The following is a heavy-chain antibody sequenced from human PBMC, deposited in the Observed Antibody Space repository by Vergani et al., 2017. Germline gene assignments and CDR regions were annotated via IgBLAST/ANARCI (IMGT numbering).Heavy chain of an antibody. J-gene: IGHJ4*02. D-gene: IGHD1-26*01. CDR2: INPNSGGT. CDR1: GYTLTELS. CDR3: AREGRGSSDY. Sequence: QVQLVQSGAEVKKPGASVKVSCKVSGYTLTELSMHWVRQAPGKGLEWMGWINPNSGGTNYAQKFQGRVTMTRDTSISTADMELSRLRSDDTAVYYCAREGRGSSDYWGQGTLVTVSS. V-gene: IGHV1-2*02.